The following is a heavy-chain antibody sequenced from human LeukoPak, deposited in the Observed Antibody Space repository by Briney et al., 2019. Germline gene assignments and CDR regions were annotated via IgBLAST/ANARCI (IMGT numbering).Heavy chain of an antibody. CDR3: ARMSVRGVIDGWAYPQHNAFDI. V-gene: IGHV1-69*05. J-gene: IGHJ3*02. CDR2: IIPIFGTA. CDR1: GGTFSSYA. D-gene: IGHD3-10*01. Sequence: ASVKVSCKASGGTFSSYAISWVRQAPGQGLEWMGGIIPIFGTANYAQKFQGRVTSTTDESTSTAYMELSSLRSEDTAVYYCARMSVRGVIDGWAYPQHNAFDIWGQGTMVTVSS.